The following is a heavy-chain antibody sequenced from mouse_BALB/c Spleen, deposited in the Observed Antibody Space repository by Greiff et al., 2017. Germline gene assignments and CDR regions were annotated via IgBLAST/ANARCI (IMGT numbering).Heavy chain of an antibody. V-gene: IGHV3-2*02. CDR1: GYSITSDYA. Sequence: EVKLVESGPGLVKPSQSLSLTCTVTGYSITSDYAWNWIRQFPGNKLEWMGYISYSGSTSYNPSLKSRISITRDPSKNQFFLQLNSVTTEDTATYYCARGIKGDYFDYWGQGTTLTVSS. CDR2: ISYSGST. D-gene: IGHD1-3*01. J-gene: IGHJ2*01. CDR3: ARGIKGDYFDY.